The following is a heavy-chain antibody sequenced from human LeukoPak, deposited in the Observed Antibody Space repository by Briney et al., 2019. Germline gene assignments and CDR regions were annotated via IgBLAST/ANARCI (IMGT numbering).Heavy chain of an antibody. Sequence: GRSLRLSCAASGFTFSSYTMHWVRQAPGKVPEWVAVISYDAKVKFYADSVKGRFTISRDNSDNTLYLQMNSLRAEDTAVYYCARESRWGELLFDYWGQGTLVTVSS. V-gene: IGHV3-30*04. CDR1: GFTFSSYT. J-gene: IGHJ4*02. CDR2: ISYDAKVK. D-gene: IGHD3-16*01. CDR3: ARESRWGELLFDY.